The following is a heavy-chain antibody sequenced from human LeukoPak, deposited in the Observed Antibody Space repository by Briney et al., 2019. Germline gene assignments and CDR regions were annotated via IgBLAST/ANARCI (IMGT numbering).Heavy chain of an antibody. Sequence: GRSLRLSCAASGFTFSSYAMHWVSQAPGKGMEWVAVISYDGSNKYYADSVKGRFTISRDNSKNTLYLQMNSLRAEDTAVYYCARDADIVATTIFLAYWGQGTLVTVSS. D-gene: IGHD5-12*01. CDR1: GFTFSSYA. J-gene: IGHJ4*02. CDR2: ISYDGSNK. CDR3: ARDADIVATTIFLAY. V-gene: IGHV3-30-3*01.